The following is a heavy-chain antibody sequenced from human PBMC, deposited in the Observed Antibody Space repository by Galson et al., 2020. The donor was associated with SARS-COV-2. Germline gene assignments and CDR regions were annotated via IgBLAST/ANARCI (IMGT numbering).Heavy chain of an antibody. D-gene: IGHD2-8*01. J-gene: IGHJ6*02. Sequence: SETLSLTCAVSGGSISSGGYSWSWIRQPPGKGLEWIGYIYHSGSTYYNPSLKSRVTISVDRSKNQFSLKLSSVTAADTAVYYCARGGKWDPVYASDYYYGMDGWGQGTTVTVSS. CDR3: ARGGKWDPVYASDYYYGMDG. CDR2: IYHSGST. CDR1: GGSISSGGYS. V-gene: IGHV4-30-2*01.